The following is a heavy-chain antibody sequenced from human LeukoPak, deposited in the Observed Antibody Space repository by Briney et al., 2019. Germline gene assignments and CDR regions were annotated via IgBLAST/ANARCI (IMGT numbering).Heavy chain of an antibody. Sequence: GGSPRLSCAASGFSFISYGMHWVRQAPGKGLEWVGVISDDGRRKDYADSVKGRFTISRDNSKDTLYLQMNSLRAEDTAVYYCAKRPSDYGDYVSYFDYWGQGTLVTVSS. CDR2: ISDDGRRK. V-gene: IGHV3-30*18. J-gene: IGHJ4*02. CDR3: AKRPSDYGDYVSYFDY. CDR1: GFSFISYG. D-gene: IGHD4-17*01.